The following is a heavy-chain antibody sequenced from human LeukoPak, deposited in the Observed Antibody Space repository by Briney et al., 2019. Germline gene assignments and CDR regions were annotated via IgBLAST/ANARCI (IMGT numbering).Heavy chain of an antibody. D-gene: IGHD4-23*01. CDR2: ISGSGGST. Sequence: GGSLRLSCAASGFTFSSYAMSWVRQAPGKGLEWVSAISGSGGSTYYADSVKGRFTISRDNSKNMVYLQMDSLRAEDTAVYYCAKDHGGNSWYYFDYWGQGTLVTVSS. CDR3: AKDHGGNSWYYFDY. J-gene: IGHJ4*02. V-gene: IGHV3-23*01. CDR1: GFTFSSYA.